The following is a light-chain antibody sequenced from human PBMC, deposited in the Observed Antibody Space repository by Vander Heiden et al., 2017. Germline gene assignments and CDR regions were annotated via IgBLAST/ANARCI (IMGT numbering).Light chain of an antibody. Sequence: DLQMTQFPSHLSASVGDRVTITCRASQSISSWLAWYQQKPGKAPKLLIYKASSLESGVPSRFSGSGSGTEFTLTISSLQPDDFATYYCQQYNSYSWTFGQGTKVEIK. CDR2: KAS. CDR3: QQYNSYSWT. J-gene: IGKJ1*01. V-gene: IGKV1-5*03. CDR1: QSISSW.